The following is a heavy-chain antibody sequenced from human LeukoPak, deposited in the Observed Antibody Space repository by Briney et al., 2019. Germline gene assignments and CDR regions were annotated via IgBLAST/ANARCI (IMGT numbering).Heavy chain of an antibody. CDR2: INHSGST. J-gene: IGHJ4*02. CDR1: GGSFSGYY. Sequence: KPSGTLSLTCAVYGGSFSGYYWSWIRQPPGKGLEWIGEINHSGSTNYNPSLKSRVTISVDTSKNQFSLKLSSVTAADTAVYYCARAGQLWRRYYFDYWGQGTLVTVSS. CDR3: ARAGQLWRRYYFDY. D-gene: IGHD5-18*01. V-gene: IGHV4-34*01.